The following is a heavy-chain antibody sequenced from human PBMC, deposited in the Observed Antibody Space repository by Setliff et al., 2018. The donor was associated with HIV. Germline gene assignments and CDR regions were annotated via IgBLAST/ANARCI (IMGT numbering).Heavy chain of an antibody. CDR2: IYYSGGT. CDR1: GGSISSSSYY. CDR3: ARQEPRNYYHYMDV. V-gene: IGHV4-39*01. J-gene: IGHJ6*03. Sequence: KLSETLSLTCTVSGGSISSSSYYWGWIRQPPGKGLEWIGSIYYSGGTYYNPSLKSRVTISVDTSKNQFSLKLSSVTAADTAVYYCARQEPRNYYHYMDVWGQGTLVTVSS.